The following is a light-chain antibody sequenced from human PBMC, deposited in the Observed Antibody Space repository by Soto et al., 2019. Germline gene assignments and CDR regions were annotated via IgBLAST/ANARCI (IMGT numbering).Light chain of an antibody. J-gene: IGKJ5*01. Sequence: EIVLTQSPATLSLSPGERATLSCRASQSVSSYLAWYQQKPGQAPRLLIYDASSRATGIPARFSGSGSGTDFTLTISSLEPEDFAVYYCQLRSKWPLITFGQGTRLEIK. CDR2: DAS. CDR1: QSVSSY. V-gene: IGKV3-11*01. CDR3: QLRSKWPLIT.